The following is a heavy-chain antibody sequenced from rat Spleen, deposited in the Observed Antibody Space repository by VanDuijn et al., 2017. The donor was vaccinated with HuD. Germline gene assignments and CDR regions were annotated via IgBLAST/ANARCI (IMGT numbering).Heavy chain of an antibody. J-gene: IGHJ2*01. V-gene: IGHV7-7*01. CDR1: GFSFSDFY. CDR3: TTSTISYFDY. CDR2: IRKKANDYTT. Sequence: EVKLLESGGGLVQPGGSMRLYCEGSGFSFSDFYTNWIRQPAGKAPEWLGFIRKKANDYTTEYNTSVKGRFTISRDDTQDILYLQMNTLRAEDTATYYCTTSTISYFDYWGQGVMVTVSS. D-gene: IGHD1-2*01.